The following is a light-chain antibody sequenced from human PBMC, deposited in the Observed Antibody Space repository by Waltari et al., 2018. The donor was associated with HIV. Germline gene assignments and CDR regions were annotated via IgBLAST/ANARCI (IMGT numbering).Light chain of an antibody. CDR3: NSRDSSGNHPVV. J-gene: IGLJ2*01. V-gene: IGLV3-19*01. CDR1: GLRSYY. CDR2: GKN. Sequence: SSELTQDPAVSVALGQTVRITCQGDGLRSYYASWYQQKPGQAPVLVIYGKNNRPSGIPDRFSGSSSGNTASLTITGAQAEDEADYYCNSRDSSGNHPVVFGGGTNLTVL.